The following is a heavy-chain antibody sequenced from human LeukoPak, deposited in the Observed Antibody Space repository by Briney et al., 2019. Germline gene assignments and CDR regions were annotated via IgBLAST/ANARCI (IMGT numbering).Heavy chain of an antibody. V-gene: IGHV4-30-4*01. CDR1: GGSISSGDYY. Sequence: SQTLSLTCTVSGGSISSGDYYWSWIRQPPGKGLEWIGYIYYSGSTYYNPPLKSRVTTSVDTSKNQFSLKLSSVTAADTAVYYCARAEDIVVVPAAINYYYGMDVWGQGTTVTVSS. CDR2: IYYSGST. D-gene: IGHD2-2*01. CDR3: ARAEDIVVVPAAINYYYGMDV. J-gene: IGHJ6*02.